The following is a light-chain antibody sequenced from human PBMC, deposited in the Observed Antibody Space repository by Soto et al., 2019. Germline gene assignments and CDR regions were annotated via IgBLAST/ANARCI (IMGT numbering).Light chain of an antibody. CDR3: QQIHNFPLT. V-gene: IGKV1D-12*01. CDR1: QAISNW. CDR2: TAS. J-gene: IGKJ4*01. Sequence: SVSASVGGRFTITCRASQAISNWLAWYQQKPGKAPELLIYTASTLESGVPSRFSGRGSGTDFTLTITNLQPEDFATYYCQQIHNFPLTFGGGSMVDI.